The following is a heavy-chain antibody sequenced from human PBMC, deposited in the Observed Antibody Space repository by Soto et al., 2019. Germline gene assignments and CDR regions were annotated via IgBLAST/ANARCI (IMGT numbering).Heavy chain of an antibody. Sequence: ASVKVSCKASGYTFTSYGISWVRQAPGQGLGWMGWISAYNGNTNYAQKLQGRVTMTTDTSTSTAYMDLGSLTSDDTAVYYCVMVDNYVTPTPQDVWGQGTTVTVSS. V-gene: IGHV1-18*01. J-gene: IGHJ6*02. CDR1: GYTFTSYG. CDR3: VMVDNYVTPTPQDV. CDR2: ISAYNGNT. D-gene: IGHD3-16*01.